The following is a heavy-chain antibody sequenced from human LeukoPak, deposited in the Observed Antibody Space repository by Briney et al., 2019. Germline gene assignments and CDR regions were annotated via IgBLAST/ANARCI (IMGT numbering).Heavy chain of an antibody. J-gene: IGHJ2*01. V-gene: IGHV4-34*01. CDR3: AKYYDSRDWYFDL. CDR2: INHSGST. Sequence: SETLSLTCAVYGGSFSGYYWSWIRQPPGKGLEWIGEINHSGSTNYNPSLKSRVTISVDTSKNQFSLKLSSVTAADTAVYYCAKYYDSRDWYFDLWGRGTLVTVSS. D-gene: IGHD3-22*01. CDR1: GGSFSGYY.